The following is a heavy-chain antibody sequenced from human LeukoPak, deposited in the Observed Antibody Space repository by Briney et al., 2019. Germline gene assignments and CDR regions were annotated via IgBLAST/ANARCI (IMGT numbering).Heavy chain of an antibody. CDR1: GGSFSGYY. CDR2: INHSGST. J-gene: IGHJ4*02. CDR3: AREDYSTHFDY. D-gene: IGHD4-11*01. V-gene: IGHV4-34*01. Sequence: SETLSLTCAVYGGSFSGYYWSWIRQPPGKGLEWIGEINHSGSTNYNPSLKRRVTISVDTSKNQFSLKLSSVTAADTAVYYCAREDYSTHFDYWGQGTLVTVSS.